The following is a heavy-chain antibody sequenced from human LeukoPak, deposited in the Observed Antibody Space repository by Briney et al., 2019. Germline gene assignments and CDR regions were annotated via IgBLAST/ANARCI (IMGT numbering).Heavy chain of an antibody. J-gene: IGHJ4*02. V-gene: IGHV4-59*01. CDR1: GGSISSYY. CDR2: IYYSGST. CDR3: ARGGLRYDY. D-gene: IGHD4-17*01. Sequence: KPSETLSLTCTVSGGSISSYYWSSVRQPPGKGLEWIGYIYYSGSTNYNPSLKSRVTISVDTSKNQFSLKLSSVTAAATAVYYCARGGLRYDYWGQGTLLTVSS.